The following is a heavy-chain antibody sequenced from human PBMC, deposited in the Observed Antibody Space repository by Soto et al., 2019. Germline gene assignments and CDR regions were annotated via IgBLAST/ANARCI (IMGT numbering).Heavy chain of an antibody. CDR2: IYSGGST. J-gene: IGHJ2*01. CDR3: ARVDYGDYGWYFDL. V-gene: IGHV3-53*01. CDR1: GFTVTNKY. D-gene: IGHD4-17*01. Sequence: EVQLVESGGGLIQPGGSLRLSYAASGFTVTNKYMTWVRQAPGKGLEWVSVIYSGGSTSYADSVKGRFTISRDNSKNILDLQMNSLRAEDTAVYYCARVDYGDYGWYFDLWGRGTLVTVSS.